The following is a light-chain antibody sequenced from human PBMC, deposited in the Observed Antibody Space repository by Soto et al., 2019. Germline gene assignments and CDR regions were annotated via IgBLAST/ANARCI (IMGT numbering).Light chain of an antibody. Sequence: EIVLTQSPGTLSLSPGERATLSCRASQSVSSGYLAWYQQKPGQAPRLLLYGSSNRATGIPDRFSGGGSGTSFTLTITRQEPDDFAVYSCEQYGTIPYTVGQAIGIEI. CDR3: EQYGTIPYT. CDR1: QSVSSGY. V-gene: IGKV3-20*01. J-gene: IGKJ2*01. CDR2: GSS.